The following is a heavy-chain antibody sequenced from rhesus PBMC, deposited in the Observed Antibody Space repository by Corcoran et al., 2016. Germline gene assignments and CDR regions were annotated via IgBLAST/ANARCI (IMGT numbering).Heavy chain of an antibody. CDR1: GGSISSSNW. V-gene: IGHV4-93*01. Sequence: QVQLQESGPAVVKPSETLSLTCAVAGGSISSSNWWSWSRQSPGKGLEWIGGIYGSGGSTEYNPSIKRRVTISKDTSKNQFSLKLSSVTAADTAVYYCARGSSYSYYGLDSWGQGVVVTVSS. CDR3: ARGSSYSYYGLDS. D-gene: IGHD4-29*01. CDR2: IYGSGGST. J-gene: IGHJ6*01.